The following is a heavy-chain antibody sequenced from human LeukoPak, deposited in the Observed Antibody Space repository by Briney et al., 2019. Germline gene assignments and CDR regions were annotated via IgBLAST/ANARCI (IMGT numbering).Heavy chain of an antibody. J-gene: IGHJ4*02. Sequence: SETLSLTCTVSRGSMNNYYWSWVRQPPGKGLEWFGYIFHSGNTSYTPSLERRATMSVDTSTNQFSLKLNSVTAADTAVYYCARVPYFYTGSVQLPIFDYWGQGTLVTVSS. CDR3: ARVPYFYTGSVQLPIFDY. V-gene: IGHV4-59*13. CDR1: RGSMNNYY. CDR2: IFHSGNT. D-gene: IGHD2-8*02.